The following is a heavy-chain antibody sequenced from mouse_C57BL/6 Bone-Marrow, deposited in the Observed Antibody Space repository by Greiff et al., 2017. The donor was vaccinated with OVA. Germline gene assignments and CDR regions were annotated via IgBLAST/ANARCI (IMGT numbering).Heavy chain of an antibody. CDR1: GYTFTSYW. D-gene: IGHD2-3*01. Sequence: QVQLQQPGAELVKPGASVKMSCKASGYTFTSYWITWVKQRPGQGLEWIGDIYPGSGSTNYNEKFKSKAKMTVDTSSSTAYMQLSSLTSEDSAVYYCARHDYWYFDVWGTGTTVTVSS. CDR3: ARHDYWYFDV. CDR2: IYPGSGST. V-gene: IGHV1-55*01. J-gene: IGHJ1*03.